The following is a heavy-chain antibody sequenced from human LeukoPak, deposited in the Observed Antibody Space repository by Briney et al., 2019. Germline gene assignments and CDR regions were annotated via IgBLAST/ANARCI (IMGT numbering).Heavy chain of an antibody. CDR2: IYYSGST. CDR1: GGSISSGGYY. J-gene: IGHJ4*02. CDR3: ARVDTAMGSFDY. V-gene: IGHV4-61*08. D-gene: IGHD5-18*01. Sequence: SETLSLTCTVSGGSISSGGYYWSWIRQPPGKGLEWIGYIYYSGSTNYNPSLKSRVTISVDTSKNQFSLKLSSVTAADTAVYYCARVDTAMGSFDYWGQGTLVTVSS.